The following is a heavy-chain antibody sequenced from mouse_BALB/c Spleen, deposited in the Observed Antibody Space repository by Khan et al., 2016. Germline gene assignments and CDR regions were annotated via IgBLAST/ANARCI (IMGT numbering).Heavy chain of an antibody. J-gene: IGHJ1*01. CDR2: TSDGGSYT. CDR3: GRDLNWNLDV. V-gene: IGHV5-4*02. Sequence: EVELVESGGGLVKPGGSLKLSCAASGFTFSDYYMYWVRQTPEKRLEWVATTSDGGSYTYYPDSVKGRFTISRDNAKNNLYLQMSSLKSEDTAMYYWGRDLNWNLDVWGGGTTGTVSS. CDR1: GFTFSDYY.